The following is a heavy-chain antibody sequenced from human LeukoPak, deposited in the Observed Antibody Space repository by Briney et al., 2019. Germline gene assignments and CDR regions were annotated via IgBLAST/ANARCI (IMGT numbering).Heavy chain of an antibody. Sequence: PSETLSLTCTVSGDSISSYYWSWIRQPPGKGLEWIGCIYYSGGTRYNPSLKNRVTLSVDTSKKQFSLKLGSVTAADTAMYYCARDLSGSLAWFGPWGQGTLVTVSS. CDR3: ARDLSGSLAWFGP. D-gene: IGHD3-10*01. CDR1: GDSISSYY. J-gene: IGHJ5*02. CDR2: IYYSGGT. V-gene: IGHV4-59*01.